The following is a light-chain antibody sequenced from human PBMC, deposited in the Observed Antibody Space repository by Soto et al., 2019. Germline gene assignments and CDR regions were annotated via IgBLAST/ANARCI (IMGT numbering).Light chain of an antibody. CDR3: QHYNSYSEA. CDR2: KAS. J-gene: IGKJ1*01. CDR1: QTISSW. V-gene: IGKV1-5*03. Sequence: DIQITQSPSTLSESVGDRVTITCRASQTISSWLAWYQQKPGKAPKPLIYKASTLKSGVPSRFISSGSGTEFTLTISSLQPDDFATYYCQHYNSYSEAFGQGTKVDIK.